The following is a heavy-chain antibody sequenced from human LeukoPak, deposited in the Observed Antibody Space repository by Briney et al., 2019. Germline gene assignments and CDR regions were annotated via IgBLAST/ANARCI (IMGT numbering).Heavy chain of an antibody. V-gene: IGHV4-4*07. D-gene: IGHD1-20*01. CDR1: GDTISSDY. CDR3: ARDLPNWNDDGVYYYYYMDV. J-gene: IGHJ6*03. Sequence: SETLSLTCTVSGDTISSDYWSWIRQPAGKGLEWIGRIYTSGSTNYNPSLKSRVTMSVDTSKNQFSLKLSSVTAADTAVYYCARDLPNWNDDGVYYYYYMDVWGKGTTVTVSS. CDR2: IYTSGST.